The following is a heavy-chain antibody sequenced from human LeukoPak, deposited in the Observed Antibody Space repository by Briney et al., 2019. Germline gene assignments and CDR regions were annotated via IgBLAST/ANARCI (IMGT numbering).Heavy chain of an antibody. J-gene: IGHJ4*02. CDR3: AKDNRRHYTSGPNPDSLH. CDR1: GFISNNYA. V-gene: IGHV3-9*02. D-gene: IGHD6-19*01. CDR2: ISWNSGSI. Sequence: GGSLRLSCAGSGFISNNYAMHWVRQPPGKGLEWVSGISWNSGSIDYADSVKGRFTISRDNAKNSLYLQMNSLRVEDTAFYYCAKDNRRHYTSGPNPDSLHWGQGALVTVSS.